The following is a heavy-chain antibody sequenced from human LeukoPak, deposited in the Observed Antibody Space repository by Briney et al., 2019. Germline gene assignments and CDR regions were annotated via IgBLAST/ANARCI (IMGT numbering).Heavy chain of an antibody. V-gene: IGHV3-23*01. CDR3: AKDWGDGVTYYSYGPFDY. CDR1: GFTFNSYA. J-gene: IGHJ4*02. D-gene: IGHD5-18*01. Sequence: PGGSLRLSCAASGFTFNSYAMNWVRQAPGKGLEWVSVIRSDGGRTEYPDSVKGRFTISRDNSKNTLYLQMNSLRVEDTAVYYCAKDWGDGVTYYSYGPFDYWGQGTLVTVSS. CDR2: IRSDGGRT.